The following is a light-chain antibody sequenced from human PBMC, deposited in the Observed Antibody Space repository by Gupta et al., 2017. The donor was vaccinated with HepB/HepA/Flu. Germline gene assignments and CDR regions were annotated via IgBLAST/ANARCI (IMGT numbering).Light chain of an antibody. Sequence: QSVLTQPPSVYRAPGPRVAFFCTGSSSNIGEGYDVHWSQQLPGTAPNLLIYGNSNWTLGVPDRFSGSKSGTSASPAITGLQTDDEADYYCQSYHSSLSGCVVFGGGTKLTVL. CDR3: QSYHSSLSGCVV. CDR1: SSNIGEGYD. J-gene: IGLJ2*01. V-gene: IGLV1-40*01. CDR2: GNS.